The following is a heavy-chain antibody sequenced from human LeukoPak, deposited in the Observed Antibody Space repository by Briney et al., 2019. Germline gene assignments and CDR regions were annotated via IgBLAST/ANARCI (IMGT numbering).Heavy chain of an antibody. CDR2: IYTSGST. V-gene: IGHV4-4*07. D-gene: IGHD4-17*01. J-gene: IGHJ6*02. Sequence: SETLSLTCTVSGGSISSYYWSRIRQPAGKGLEWIGRIYTSGSTNYNPSLKSRVTMSVDTSKNQFSLKLSSVTAADTAVYYCARVAVTTSYGMDVWGQGTTVTVSS. CDR3: ARVAVTTSYGMDV. CDR1: GGSISSYY.